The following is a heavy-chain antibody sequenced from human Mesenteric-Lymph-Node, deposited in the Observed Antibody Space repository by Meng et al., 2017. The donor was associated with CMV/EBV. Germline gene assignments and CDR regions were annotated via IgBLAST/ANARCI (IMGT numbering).Heavy chain of an antibody. D-gene: IGHD3-22*01. Sequence: SVKVSCKASGGTFSSYAISWVRQAPGQGLEWMGGIIPILGIANYAQKFQGRVTITADKSTSTAYMELSSLRSEGTAVYYCARAIINTGGDYWGQGTLVTVSS. CDR3: ARAIINTGGDY. CDR1: GGTFSSYA. V-gene: IGHV1-69*10. CDR2: IIPILGIA. J-gene: IGHJ4*02.